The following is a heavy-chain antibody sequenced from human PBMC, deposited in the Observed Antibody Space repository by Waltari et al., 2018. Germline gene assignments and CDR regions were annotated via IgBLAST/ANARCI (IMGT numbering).Heavy chain of an antibody. CDR1: GGSISSYY. CDR2: IYYSGST. D-gene: IGHD2-15*01. V-gene: IGHV4-59*12. Sequence: QVQLQESGPGLVKPSETLSLTCTVSGGSISSYYWSWIRQPPGKGLEWIGYIYYSGSTNYNPSLKSRVTISVDTSKNQFSLKLSSVTAADTAVYYCARDGVDRAFDIWGQGTMVTVSS. J-gene: IGHJ3*02. CDR3: ARDGVDRAFDI.